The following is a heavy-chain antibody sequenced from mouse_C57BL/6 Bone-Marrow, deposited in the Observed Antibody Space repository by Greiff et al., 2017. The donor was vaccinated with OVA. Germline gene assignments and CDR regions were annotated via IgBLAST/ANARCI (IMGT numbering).Heavy chain of an antibody. V-gene: IGHV1-74*01. CDR3: AILYDYDGHYYAMDY. Sequence: QVQLQQPGAELVKPGASVKVSCKASGYTFTSYWMHWVKQRPGQGLEWIGRIHPSDRDTNYNQKFKGKATLPVDKSSSTAYMQLSSLTSEDSAVYYCAILYDYDGHYYAMDYWGQGTSVTVSS. CDR1: GYTFTSYW. J-gene: IGHJ4*01. D-gene: IGHD2-4*01. CDR2: IHPSDRDT.